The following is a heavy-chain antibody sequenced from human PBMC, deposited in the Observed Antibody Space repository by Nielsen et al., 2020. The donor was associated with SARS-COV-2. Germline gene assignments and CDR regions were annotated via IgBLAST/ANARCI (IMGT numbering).Heavy chain of an antibody. D-gene: IGHD1-26*01. CDR3: ATWARSYQYYFDY. Sequence: GESLKISCAASGFTLSSYAMHWVRQAPGKGLEWVAVISYDGSNKYYADSVKGRFTISRDNSKNTLYLQMNSLRAEDTAVYYCATWARSYQYYFDYWGQGTLVTVSS. CDR1: GFTLSSYA. V-gene: IGHV3-30-3*01. J-gene: IGHJ4*02. CDR2: ISYDGSNK.